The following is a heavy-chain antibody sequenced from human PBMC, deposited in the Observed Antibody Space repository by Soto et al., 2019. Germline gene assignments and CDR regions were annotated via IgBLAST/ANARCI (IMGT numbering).Heavy chain of an antibody. CDR3: ARRATGTHYYYHGMDV. CDR2: IYPGDSDT. Sequence: PGESLKISCKGSGYSFTSYWIGWVRQMPGKGLEWMGIIYPGDSDTRYSPSFQGQVTISADKSISTAYLQWSSLKASDTAMYYCARRATGTHYYYHGMDVWGQGTTVTVSS. V-gene: IGHV5-51*01. J-gene: IGHJ6*02. CDR1: GYSFTSYW. D-gene: IGHD1-1*01.